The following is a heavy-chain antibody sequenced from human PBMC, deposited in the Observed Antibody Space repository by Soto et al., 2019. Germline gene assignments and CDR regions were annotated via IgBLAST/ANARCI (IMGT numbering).Heavy chain of an antibody. D-gene: IGHD1-1*01. CDR2: LNPNTGDS. Sequence: ASVKVSCKASGYTFTSYDIYWVRQATGQGLEWMGWLNPNTGDSAYAQKFQGRISVTSDTSINTVHMELSSLRSEDTAVYYCARRAETNGWNGFGADKYHFDFWGQGTLVTVSS. V-gene: IGHV1-8*01. J-gene: IGHJ4*02. CDR1: GYTFTSYD. CDR3: ARRAETNGWNGFGADKYHFDF.